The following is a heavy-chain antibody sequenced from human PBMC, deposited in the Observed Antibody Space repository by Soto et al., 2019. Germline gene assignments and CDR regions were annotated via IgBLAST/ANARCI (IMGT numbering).Heavy chain of an antibody. D-gene: IGHD6-6*01. CDR1: GYTFTGYY. J-gene: IGHJ6*02. Sequence: ASVKVSCNASGYTFTGYYMHWVRQAPGQGLEWMGWINPNSGGTNYAQKFQGWVTMTRDTSISTAYMELSRLRSDDTAVYYCAGEQLVGDYSSRYGMDVWGQGTTVTVSS. V-gene: IGHV1-2*04. CDR2: INPNSGGT. CDR3: AGEQLVGDYSSRYGMDV.